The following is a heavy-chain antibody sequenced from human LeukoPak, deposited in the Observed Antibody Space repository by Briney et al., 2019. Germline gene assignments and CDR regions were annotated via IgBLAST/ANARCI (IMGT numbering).Heavy chain of an antibody. CDR2: IKQDGREK. J-gene: IGHJ4*02. V-gene: IGHV3-7*01. CDR1: GFTFSSYW. D-gene: IGHD3-10*01. CDR3: ARTYYYGSGSYIPYFDY. Sequence: GGSLRLSCAASGFTFSSYWMSWVRQAPGKGREGVANIKQDGREKYYVDSVMGRFTISRDNAKNSLYLQMNSLRAEDTAVYYCARTYYYGSGSYIPYFDYWGQGTLVTVSS.